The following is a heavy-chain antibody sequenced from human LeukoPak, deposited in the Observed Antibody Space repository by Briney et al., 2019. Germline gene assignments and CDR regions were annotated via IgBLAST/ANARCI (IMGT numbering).Heavy chain of an antibody. CDR1: AFTFSSYG. Sequence: SGGSLRLSCAASAFTFSSYGMHWVRQAPGKGLEWVAFIRYDGSNKYHADSVKGRFTISRDNSKNTLYLQMNSLRAEDTAVYYCARISGFSSSWYFDYWGQGTLVTVSP. CDR2: IRYDGSNK. V-gene: IGHV3-30*02. D-gene: IGHD6-13*01. J-gene: IGHJ4*02. CDR3: ARISGFSSSWYFDY.